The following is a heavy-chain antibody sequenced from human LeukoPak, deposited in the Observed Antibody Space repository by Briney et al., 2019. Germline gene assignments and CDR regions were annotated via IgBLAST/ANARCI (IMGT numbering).Heavy chain of an antibody. V-gene: IGHV3-11*04. J-gene: IGHJ4*02. CDR2: ISSFGSTI. CDR1: GFTFSNAW. D-gene: IGHD3-22*01. Sequence: KPGGSLRLSCAASGFTFSNAWMSWVRQAPGKGLEWVSYISSFGSTIYYADSVKGRFTISRDNAKNSLYLQMNSLRAEDTAVCYCAGSAYYRDFDYWGQGTLVTVSS. CDR3: AGSAYYRDFDY.